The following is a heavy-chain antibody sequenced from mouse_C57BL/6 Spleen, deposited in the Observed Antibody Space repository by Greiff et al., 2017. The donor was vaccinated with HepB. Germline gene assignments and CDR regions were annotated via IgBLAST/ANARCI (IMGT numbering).Heavy chain of an antibody. CDR1: GFTFSDYG. CDR2: ISSGSSTI. Sequence: EVMLVESGGGLVKPGGSLKLSCAASGFTFSDYGMHWVRQAPEKGLEWVAYISSGSSTIYYADTVKGRFTISRDNAKNTLFLQMTSLRSEDTAMYYCAITTVDAMDYWGQGTSVTVSS. V-gene: IGHV5-17*01. J-gene: IGHJ4*01. D-gene: IGHD1-1*01. CDR3: AITTVDAMDY.